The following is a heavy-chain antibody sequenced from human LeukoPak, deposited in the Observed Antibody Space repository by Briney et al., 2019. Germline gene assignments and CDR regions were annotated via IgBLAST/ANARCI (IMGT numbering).Heavy chain of an antibody. Sequence: GGSLRLSCAASGFPFDDYGMTWVRQAPGKGLEWVSGINWNGGSTGYADSVKGRFTISRDNAKNSLYLRMNSLRAEDTALYYCASAGLTYGSGSYFVYWGQGTLVTVSS. CDR3: ASAGLTYGSGSYFVY. CDR1: GFPFDDYG. CDR2: INWNGGST. V-gene: IGHV3-20*04. J-gene: IGHJ4*02. D-gene: IGHD3-10*01.